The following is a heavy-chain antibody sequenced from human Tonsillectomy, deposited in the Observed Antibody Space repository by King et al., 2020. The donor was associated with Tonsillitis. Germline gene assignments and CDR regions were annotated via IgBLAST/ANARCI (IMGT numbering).Heavy chain of an antibody. CDR1: GGSFSGYY. Sequence: QVQLQQWGAGLLKPSETLSLTCAVYGGSFSGYYWSWIRQPPGKGLEWIGEINHSGSTNYNPSLKSRVTVSVDASKNQFSLKLSSVTAADTAVYYCARFIAVAGPFDYWGQGTLVTVSS. D-gene: IGHD6-19*01. CDR2: INHSGST. J-gene: IGHJ4*02. V-gene: IGHV4-34*01. CDR3: ARFIAVAGPFDY.